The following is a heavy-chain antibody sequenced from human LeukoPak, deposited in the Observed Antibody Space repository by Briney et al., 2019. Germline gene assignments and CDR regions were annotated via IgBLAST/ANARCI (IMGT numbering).Heavy chain of an antibody. D-gene: IGHD3-10*01. CDR3: AKGNYYYGSGSYSLSYYMDV. CDR1: GFTFSSYA. J-gene: IGHJ6*03. CDR2: ISYDGSNK. Sequence: GGSLRLSCAASGFTFSSYAMHWVRQAPGKGLEWVAVISYDGSNKYYADCVKGRFTISRDNSKNTLYLQMNSLRGEDTAVYYCAKGNYYYGSGSYSLSYYMDVWGKGTTVTISS. V-gene: IGHV3-30*04.